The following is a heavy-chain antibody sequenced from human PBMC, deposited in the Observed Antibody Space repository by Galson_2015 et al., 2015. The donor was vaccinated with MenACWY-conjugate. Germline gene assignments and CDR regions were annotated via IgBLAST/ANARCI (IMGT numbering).Heavy chain of an antibody. V-gene: IGHV3-7*03. Sequence: SLRLSCAASGFTFSSLWMSWVRQAPGKGLEWVANIKQDGSDKYYVDSVKGRFTIPRDNAKNSLYLQMNSLRAEDTAIYYCARWAYCSGGSCHRYDHWGQGTLVTVSS. CDR3: ARWAYCSGGSCHRYDH. CDR1: GFTFSSLW. D-gene: IGHD2-15*01. CDR2: IKQDGSDK. J-gene: IGHJ4*02.